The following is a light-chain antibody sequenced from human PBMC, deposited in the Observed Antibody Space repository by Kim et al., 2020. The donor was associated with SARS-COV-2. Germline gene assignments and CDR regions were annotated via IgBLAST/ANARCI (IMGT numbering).Light chain of an antibody. J-gene: IGKJ5*01. CDR1: QDISRY. Sequence: ASVGDRVTITCRASQDISRYFAWYQQKPGRAPKLLIHAASTLQSGVPSRFSGSGSETEFTLTISSLQPEDFATYYCQQLNDYPITFGQGTRLEIK. V-gene: IGKV1-9*01. CDR3: QQLNDYPIT. CDR2: AAS.